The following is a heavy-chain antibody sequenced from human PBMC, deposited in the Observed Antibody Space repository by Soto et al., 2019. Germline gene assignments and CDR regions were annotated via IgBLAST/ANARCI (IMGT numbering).Heavy chain of an antibody. D-gene: IGHD3-22*01. CDR1: GGSISSGGYY. CDR2: IYYSGST. J-gene: IGHJ4*02. Sequence: NPSETLSLTCTVSGGSISSGGYYWSWIRQHPGKGLEWIGYIYYSGSTYYNPSLKSRVIISVDTSKNQFSLKLSSVTAADTAVYFCARDSGGYDSSGYYSPYFDYWGQGILVTVSS. CDR3: ARDSGGYDSSGYYSPYFDY. V-gene: IGHV4-31*03.